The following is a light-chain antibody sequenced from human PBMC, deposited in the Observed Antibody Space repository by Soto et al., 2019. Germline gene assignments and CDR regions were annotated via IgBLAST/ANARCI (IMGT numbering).Light chain of an antibody. CDR1: QSVTTN. CDR2: DAS. Sequence: VLTQSLATLSASTGKRFNSSCRASQSVTTNLAWYQHKPGQSPRLLISDASTGATGIPARFSGSGSGTEFTLTISSLQSEDFAVYYCQQYNNWPPTFGQGTKVDI. V-gene: IGKV3-15*01. CDR3: QQYNNWPPT. J-gene: IGKJ1*01.